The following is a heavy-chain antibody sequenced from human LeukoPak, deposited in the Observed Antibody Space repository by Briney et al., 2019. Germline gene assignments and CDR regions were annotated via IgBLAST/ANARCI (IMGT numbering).Heavy chain of an antibody. CDR2: INPNSGGT. CDR3: ARDPFCPRDTTCFSWFDS. J-gene: IGHJ5*01. Sequence: EVSVKVSCKASGYTFTSYGISWVRQAPGQGLEWMGWINPNSGGTKYAQKFQGRVTLTRDTSLNTAYMELSSLRSDDTAVYYCARDPFCPRDTTCFSWFDSWGQGTLVTVSS. D-gene: IGHD2-21*01. V-gene: IGHV1-2*02. CDR1: GYTFTSYG.